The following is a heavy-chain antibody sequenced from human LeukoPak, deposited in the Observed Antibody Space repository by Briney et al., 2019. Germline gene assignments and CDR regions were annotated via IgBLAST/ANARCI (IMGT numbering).Heavy chain of an antibody. V-gene: IGHV3-23*01. D-gene: IGHD4-17*01. CDR1: GFIFSNYG. J-gene: IGHJ2*01. Sequence: GGSLRLSCAASGFIFSNYGMSWVRQAPGKGLEWVSAISASSSRTNCADSVKGRFTISRDNSKNTLNLQMNSLRAEDTAIYYCAKVAPLGDGDYWYFDLWGRGTLVTVSS. CDR3: AKVAPLGDGDYWYFDL. CDR2: ISASSSRT.